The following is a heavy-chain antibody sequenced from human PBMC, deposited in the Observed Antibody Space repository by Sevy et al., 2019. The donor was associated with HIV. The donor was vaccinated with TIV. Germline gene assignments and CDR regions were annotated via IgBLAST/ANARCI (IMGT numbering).Heavy chain of an antibody. CDR2: INPNSGGI. CDR3: ARVALRGSVESPEPMDV. V-gene: IGHV1-2*06. CDR1: GYTFSGYN. D-gene: IGHD1-1*01. J-gene: IGHJ6*02. Sequence: ASVKVSCKASGYTFSGYNIHWVRQAPGQGLEWMGPINPNSGGINYAQKFQGRVTMTRDTSISTAYMELNGLRSDDTAVYYCARVALRGSVESPEPMDVWGQGTTVTVSS.